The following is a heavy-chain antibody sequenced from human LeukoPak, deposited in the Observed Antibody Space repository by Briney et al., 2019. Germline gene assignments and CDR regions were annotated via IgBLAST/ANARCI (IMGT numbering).Heavy chain of an antibody. D-gene: IGHD4-11*01. V-gene: IGHV4-59*01. CDR3: ARATVSLYYYYIDV. CDR2: IYYSGST. J-gene: IGHJ6*03. Sequence: SETLSLTCTVSGGSISSYYWSWIRQPPGKGLEWIGYIYYSGSTNYNPSLKSRVTISVDTSKNQSSLKLSSVTAADTPVYYCARATVSLYYYYIDVWGKGTTVTVSS. CDR1: GGSISSYY.